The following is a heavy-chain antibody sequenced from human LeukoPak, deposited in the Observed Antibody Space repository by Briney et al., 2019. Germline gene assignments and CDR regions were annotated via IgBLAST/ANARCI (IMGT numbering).Heavy chain of an antibody. D-gene: IGHD3-16*02. CDR3: ARGLRLGELSLYAYFDY. CDR2: MNPNSGNT. CDR1: GYTFTSYD. Sequence: APVKVSCKASGYTFTSYDINWVRQATGQGLEWMGWMNPNSGNTGYAQKFQGRVTMTRNTSISTAYMELSSLRSEDTAVYYCARGLRLGELSLYAYFDYWGQGTLVTVSS. V-gene: IGHV1-8*01. J-gene: IGHJ4*02.